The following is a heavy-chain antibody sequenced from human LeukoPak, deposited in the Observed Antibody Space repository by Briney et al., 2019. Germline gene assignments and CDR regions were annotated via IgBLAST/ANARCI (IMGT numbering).Heavy chain of an antibody. D-gene: IGHD2-15*01. Sequence: ASVTVSCTASGYTFTSYDFNWLRQATGQGPEWMGWMNPNSGATGYAQKFQGRVTMTRSASINTAYMELTNLRSEDTAVYYCAAALVVGDAFDIWGQGTMVTVSS. J-gene: IGHJ3*02. CDR2: MNPNSGAT. CDR1: GYTFTSYD. V-gene: IGHV1-8*01. CDR3: AAALVVGDAFDI.